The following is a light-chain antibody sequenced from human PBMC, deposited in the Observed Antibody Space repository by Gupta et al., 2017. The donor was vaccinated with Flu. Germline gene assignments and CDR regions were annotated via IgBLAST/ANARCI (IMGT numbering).Light chain of an antibody. Sequence: SALTQPASVSGSPGQSITISCTGTSSDVGGYNYVSWYQKHPGKAPKLMIYEVSKRPAGVANRFSGSKAGNTASLTISGLQAEDEADYYCSSYTSSSTWVFGGGTKLTVL. CDR1: SSDVGGYNY. J-gene: IGLJ3*02. V-gene: IGLV2-14*01. CDR2: EVS. CDR3: SSYTSSSTWV.